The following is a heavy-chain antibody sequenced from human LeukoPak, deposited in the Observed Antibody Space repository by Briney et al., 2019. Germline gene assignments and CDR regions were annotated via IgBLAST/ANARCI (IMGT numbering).Heavy chain of an antibody. CDR1: GYTFTSYY. Sequence: GASVKVSCKASGYTFTSYYMRWVRQAPGQGLEWVGAINPSGASTSYAQKFQGRVTMTRDTSTSTVYMELSSLRSEDTAVYYCARDLREGLDYYYGMDVWGQGTPVTVSS. CDR2: INPSGAST. J-gene: IGHJ6*02. V-gene: IGHV1-46*01. CDR3: ARDLREGLDYYYGMDV. D-gene: IGHD4-17*01.